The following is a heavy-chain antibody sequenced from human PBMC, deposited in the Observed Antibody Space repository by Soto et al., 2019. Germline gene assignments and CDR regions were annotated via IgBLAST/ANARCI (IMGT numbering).Heavy chain of an antibody. CDR3: ARLSQQRRWY. V-gene: IGHV3-7*01. Sequence: EVQLVESGGGLVQSGGSLRLSCAASGLTFSSYWMSWVRQAPGKGLEWVANIKEDGSEEDYVDSVKGRFTIFTITRDNAKNSVCLQMNSLRAEDTAVYYCARLSQQRRWYWGQGTLVTVSS. CDR2: IKEDGSEE. D-gene: IGHD3-3*02. CDR1: GLTFSSYW. J-gene: IGHJ4*02.